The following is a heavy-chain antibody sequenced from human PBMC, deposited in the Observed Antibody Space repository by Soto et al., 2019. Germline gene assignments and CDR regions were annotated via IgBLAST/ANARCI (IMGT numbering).Heavy chain of an antibody. CDR3: AREQLPYRGIYYYGMDV. CDR1: GGSISSGDYY. J-gene: IGHJ6*02. CDR2: IYYSGST. D-gene: IGHD2-2*02. Sequence: PAETLSLTCTVSGGSISSGDYYWSWIRQPPGKGLEWIGYIYYSGSTYYNPSLKSRVTISVDTSKNQFSLKLSSVTAADTAVYYCAREQLPYRGIYYYGMDVWGQGTTVTVSS. V-gene: IGHV4-30-4*01.